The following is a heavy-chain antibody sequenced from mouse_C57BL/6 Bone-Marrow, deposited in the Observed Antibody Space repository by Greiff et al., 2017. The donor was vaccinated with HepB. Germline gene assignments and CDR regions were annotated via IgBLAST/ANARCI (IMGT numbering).Heavy chain of an antibody. Sequence: EVKLMESGPGLVKPSQSLSLTCSVTGYSITSGYYWNWIRQFPGNKLEWMGYISYDGSNNYNPSLKNRISITRDTSKNQFFLKLNSVTTEDTATYYCATPSGSSPWFAYWGQGTLVTVSA. D-gene: IGHD1-1*01. CDR3: ATPSGSSPWFAY. V-gene: IGHV3-6*01. CDR1: GYSITSGYY. J-gene: IGHJ3*01. CDR2: ISYDGSN.